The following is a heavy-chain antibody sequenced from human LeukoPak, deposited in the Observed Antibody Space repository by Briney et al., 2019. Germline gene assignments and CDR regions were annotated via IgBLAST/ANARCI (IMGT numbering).Heavy chain of an antibody. Sequence: SGGSLRLSCAASGFTFSNYWMHWVRQAPGKGLVWVSHINSDGSSTSYADSVKGRFTISRDNAENTLYLQMNTLRAEDTAVYYCARVKVRFCSGGSCYYEYYFDYWGQGTLVTVSS. CDR3: ARVKVRFCSGGSCYYEYYFDY. CDR1: GFTFSNYW. J-gene: IGHJ4*02. V-gene: IGHV3-74*01. D-gene: IGHD2-15*01. CDR2: INSDGSST.